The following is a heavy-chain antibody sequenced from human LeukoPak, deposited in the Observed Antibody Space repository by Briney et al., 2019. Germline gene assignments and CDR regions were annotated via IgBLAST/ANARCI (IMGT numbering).Heavy chain of an antibody. CDR3: AREWSAFDY. Sequence: SETLSLTCSVSGGSIGRYYWSWIRQPPGKGLEWIGYIHYSGSTNYNPSLKSRVTIPVDTSKNQLSLRVRPVIAADTAVYYCAREWSAFDYWGQGTLVTVSS. CDR1: GGSIGRYY. V-gene: IGHV4-59*01. J-gene: IGHJ4*02. CDR2: IHYSGST. D-gene: IGHD2-15*01.